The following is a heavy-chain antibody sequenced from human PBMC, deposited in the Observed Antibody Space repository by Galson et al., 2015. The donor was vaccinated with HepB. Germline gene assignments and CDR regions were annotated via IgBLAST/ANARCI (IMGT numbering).Heavy chain of an antibody. Sequence: TLSLTCTVSGGSTRTYYWSWVRQSPGKGLEWIGYIHDDGRTSYSPSLKSRVTISTDTSKNQFSLRLTSVTAADTAVYYCARSATYPGNYYLYAMDVWGHGTTVTVSS. D-gene: IGHD1-14*01. CDR3: ARSATYPGNYYLYAMDV. J-gene: IGHJ6*02. V-gene: IGHV4-59*01. CDR2: IHDDGRT. CDR1: GGSTRTYY.